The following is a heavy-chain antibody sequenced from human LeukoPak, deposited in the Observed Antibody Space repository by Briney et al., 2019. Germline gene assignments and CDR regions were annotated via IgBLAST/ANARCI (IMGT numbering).Heavy chain of an antibody. D-gene: IGHD5-12*01. CDR3: ARGRYSGYGLFDY. V-gene: IGHV3-30*02. CDR2: IRYDGSNK. J-gene: IGHJ4*02. Sequence: GGSLRLSYAASGFTFSSYGMHWVRQAPGKGLEWVAFIRYDGSNKYYADSVKGRFTISRDNSKNTLYLQMNSLRAEDTAVYYCARGRYSGYGLFDYWGQGTLVTVSS. CDR1: GFTFSSYG.